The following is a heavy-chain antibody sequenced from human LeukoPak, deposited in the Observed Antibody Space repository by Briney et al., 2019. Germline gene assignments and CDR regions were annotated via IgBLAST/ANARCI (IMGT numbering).Heavy chain of an antibody. D-gene: IGHD3-10*01. CDR1: GYSISSGYY. V-gene: IGHV4-38-2*02. Sequence: KPSETLSLTCTVSGYSISSGYYWGWIRQPPGKGLEWIGSIYHSGSTYYNPSLKSRVTISVDTSKNQFSLKLSSVTAAVTAVYYCAREDSGSGSYSWGQGTLVTVSS. J-gene: IGHJ4*02. CDR3: AREDSGSGSYS. CDR2: IYHSGST.